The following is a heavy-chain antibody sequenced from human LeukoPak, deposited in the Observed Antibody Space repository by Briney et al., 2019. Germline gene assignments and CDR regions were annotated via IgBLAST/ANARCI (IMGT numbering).Heavy chain of an antibody. D-gene: IGHD6-13*01. CDR2: IKQDGSET. J-gene: IGHJ6*02. CDR1: GFTFSNYW. CDR3: ARDPYSSSWSYGMDV. V-gene: IGHV3-7*05. Sequence: GGSLRLSCTASGFTFSNYWMSWVRQTPEKGLEWVANIKQDGSETVYVDSVKGRFTISRDNAQSLLFLQMNSLRAEDTAVYYCARDPYSSSWSYGMDVWGQGTAVTVSS.